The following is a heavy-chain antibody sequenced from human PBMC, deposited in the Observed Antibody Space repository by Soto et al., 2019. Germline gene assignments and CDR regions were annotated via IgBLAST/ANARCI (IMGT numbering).Heavy chain of an antibody. J-gene: IGHJ4*02. CDR3: AKASDYGDYVDY. CDR2: ISGSGGST. CDR1: GFTFSSYA. V-gene: IGHV3-23*01. Sequence: GGSLRLSCAASGFTFSSYAMSWVRQAPGKGLEWVPAISGSGGSTYYADSVKGRFTISRDNSKNTLYLQMNSLRAEDTAVYYCAKASDYGDYVDYWGQGTLVTVSS. D-gene: IGHD4-17*01.